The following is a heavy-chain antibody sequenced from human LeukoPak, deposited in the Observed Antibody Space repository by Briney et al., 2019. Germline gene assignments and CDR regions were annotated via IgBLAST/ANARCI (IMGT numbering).Heavy chain of an antibody. D-gene: IGHD3-10*01. CDR1: GFTFSSYA. CDR2: ISGSGGST. CDR3: AKDEGVQSFDY. J-gene: IGHJ4*02. Sequence: GGSLRLSCAASGFTFSSYAMSRVRQAPGKGLEWVSAISGSGGSTYYADSVKGRFTVSRDNSKNTLYLQMNSLRAEDTAVYYCAKDEGVQSFDYWGQGTLVTVSS. V-gene: IGHV3-23*01.